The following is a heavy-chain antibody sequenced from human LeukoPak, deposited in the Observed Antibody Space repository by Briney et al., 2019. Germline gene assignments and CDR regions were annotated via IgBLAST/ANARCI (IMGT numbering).Heavy chain of an antibody. D-gene: IGHD6-19*01. Sequence: VASVKVSCKASGDAASGDTHKNFAINWVRQAPGQGLEWMGRVIPSVGIPKYAQKFQGRVTISADKLTNTAYMALSGLSSEDTAVYYCARGLYIAVAAPLAYWGQGTLVTVSS. CDR2: VIPSVGIP. CDR3: ARGLYIAVAAPLAY. J-gene: IGHJ4*02. CDR1: GDTHKNFA. V-gene: IGHV1-69*04.